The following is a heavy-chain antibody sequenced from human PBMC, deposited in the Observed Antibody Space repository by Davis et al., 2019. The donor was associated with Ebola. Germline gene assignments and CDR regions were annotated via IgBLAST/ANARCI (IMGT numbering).Heavy chain of an antibody. J-gene: IGHJ6*02. CDR1: GFIFSTYA. V-gene: IGHV3-48*01. CDR2: IDSRTSSI. CDR3: ARDNFPEDGMDV. Sequence: PGGSLRLSCVASGFIFSTYAMNWVRQAPGRGPQWIAHIDSRTSSIHYADSVKGRFTISRDNSKNTLYLQLSSLTPEDSAVYYCARDNFPEDGMDVWGQGTTVTVSS.